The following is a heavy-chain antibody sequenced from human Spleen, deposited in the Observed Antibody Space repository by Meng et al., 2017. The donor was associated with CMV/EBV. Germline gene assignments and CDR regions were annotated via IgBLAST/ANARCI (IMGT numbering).Heavy chain of an antibody. CDR3: AKSMDVAARPRWFDP. Sequence: SETLSLTCTVSGGSISSSSYYWGWIRQPPGKGLEWIGSIYYSGSPNYNPSLKSRVTISVDTSKNQFSLKLSSVTAADTPVYYCAKSMDVAARPRWFDPWGQGALVTVSS. V-gene: IGHV4-39*07. J-gene: IGHJ5*02. CDR1: GGSISSSSYY. CDR2: IYYSGSP. D-gene: IGHD6-6*01.